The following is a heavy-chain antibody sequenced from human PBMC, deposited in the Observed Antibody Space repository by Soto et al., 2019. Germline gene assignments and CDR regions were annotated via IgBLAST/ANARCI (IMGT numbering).Heavy chain of an antibody. CDR1: GFTFSSYS. Sequence: GGSLRLSCAASGFTFSSYSMNWVRQAPGKGLEWVSSISSSSSYIYYADSVKGRFTISRDNAKNTVSLQMNTLRAEDTAVYYCAREDSIIIPAVSDFWGQGTLVTVSS. D-gene: IGHD2-2*01. CDR3: AREDSIIIPAVSDF. V-gene: IGHV3-21*04. J-gene: IGHJ4*02. CDR2: ISSSSSYI.